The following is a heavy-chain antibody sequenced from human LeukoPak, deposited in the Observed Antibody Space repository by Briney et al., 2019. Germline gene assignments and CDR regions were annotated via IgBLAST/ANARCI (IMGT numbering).Heavy chain of an antibody. CDR2: IKSKTDGGTT. CDR3: TTGLAGT. D-gene: IGHD5/OR15-5a*01. V-gene: IGHV3-15*01. CDR1: GCTFNYAW. Sequence: PGGSLRLSCAASGCTFNYAWMYWVRQAPATGLEWVGRIKSKTDGGTTDYAAPVKGRFTISRDDAKNTLYLEMNSLKTEDTAVYYCTTGLAGTWGQGTLVTVSS. J-gene: IGHJ5*02.